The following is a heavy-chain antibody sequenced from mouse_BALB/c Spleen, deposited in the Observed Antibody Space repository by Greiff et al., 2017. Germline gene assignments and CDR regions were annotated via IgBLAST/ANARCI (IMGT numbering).Heavy chain of an antibody. Sequence: DVMLVESGGGLVQPGGSRKLSCAASGFTFSSFGMHWVRQAPEKGLEWVAYISSGSSTIYYADTVKGRFTISRDNPKNTLFLQMTSLRSEDTAMYYCARRDRYDAWFAYWGQGTLVTVSA. J-gene: IGHJ3*01. CDR3: ARRDRYDAWFAY. CDR1: GFTFSSFG. V-gene: IGHV5-17*02. D-gene: IGHD2-14*01. CDR2: ISSGSSTI.